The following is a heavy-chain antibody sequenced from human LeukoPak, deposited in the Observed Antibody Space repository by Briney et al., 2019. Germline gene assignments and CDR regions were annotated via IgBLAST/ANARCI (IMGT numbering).Heavy chain of an antibody. D-gene: IGHD4-17*01. CDR1: GFTFSSYA. V-gene: IGHV3-48*04. CDR2: ISSPGTTI. Sequence: PGGSLRLSCAASGFTFSSYAMSWARQAPGKGLEWISYISSPGTTIYYVDSVKGRFTITRDNAKNSLCLQMDSLRAEDTAVYYCATAVTRRRLEWDFDLWGRGTLVTVSS. CDR3: ATAVTRRRLEWDFDL. J-gene: IGHJ2*01.